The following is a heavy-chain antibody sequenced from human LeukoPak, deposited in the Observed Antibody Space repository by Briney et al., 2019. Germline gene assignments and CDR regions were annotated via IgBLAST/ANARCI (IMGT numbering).Heavy chain of an antibody. V-gene: IGHV4-61*01. CDR2: IYYSGST. J-gene: IGHJ4*02. CDR1: GGSISSSSYY. D-gene: IGHD6-13*01. Sequence: SETLSLTCTVSGGSISSSSYYWSWIRQPPGKGLEWIVYIYYSGSTNYNPSLKSRVTISVDTSKNQFSLKLTSVTAADTAVYYCASGSAVAAAGAYWGQGTLVTVSS. CDR3: ASGSAVAAAGAY.